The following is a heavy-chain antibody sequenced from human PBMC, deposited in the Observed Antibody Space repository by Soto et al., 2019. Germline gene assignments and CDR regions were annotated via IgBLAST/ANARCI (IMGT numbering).Heavy chain of an antibody. D-gene: IGHD3-22*01. CDR3: ASPYYYDSSGYV. J-gene: IGHJ4*02. Sequence: PRESLKISCKGSGYSFTSYWISWVRQMPGKGLEWMGRIDPSDSYTNYSPSFQGHVTISADKSISTAYLQWSSLKASDTAMYYCASPYYYDSSGYVWGQGTLVTVSS. CDR1: GYSFTSYW. CDR2: IDPSDSYT. V-gene: IGHV5-10-1*01.